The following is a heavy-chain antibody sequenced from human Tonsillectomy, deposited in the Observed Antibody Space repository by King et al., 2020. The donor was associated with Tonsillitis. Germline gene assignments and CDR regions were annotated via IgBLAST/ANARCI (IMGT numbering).Heavy chain of an antibody. V-gene: IGHV3-48*03. Sequence: QLVQSGGGLVQPGGSLRLSCAASGFTFSIYEMNWVRQAPGKGLEWVSYISSSGSTIYYADSVKGRFTISRDNAKNSLYLQMNSLRAEDTAVYYCARYTRYWYFDLWGRGTLVTVSS. CDR2: ISSSGSTI. J-gene: IGHJ2*01. CDR1: GFTFSIYE. CDR3: ARYTRYWYFDL.